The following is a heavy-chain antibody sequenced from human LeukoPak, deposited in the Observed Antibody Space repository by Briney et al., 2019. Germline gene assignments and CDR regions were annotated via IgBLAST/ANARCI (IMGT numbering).Heavy chain of an antibody. CDR2: IYYSGST. CDR3: ARRRYYDSTGYLD. Sequence: PSETLSLTCTISSGSISSSSYYWGWIRQPPGKGLGWIADIYYSGSTYYNPSLKSRVSISIDTSNNHFSLRLSSVTAADTALYYCARRRYYDSTGYLDWGQGTLVTVSS. CDR1: SGSISSSSYY. V-gene: IGHV4-39*02. J-gene: IGHJ1*01. D-gene: IGHD3-22*01.